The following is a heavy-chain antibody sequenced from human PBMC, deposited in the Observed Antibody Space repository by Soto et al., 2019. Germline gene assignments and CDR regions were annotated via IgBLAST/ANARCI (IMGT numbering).Heavy chain of an antibody. CDR3: ARSTESLGQSLY. J-gene: IGHJ4*02. CDR2: INPNSGGT. V-gene: IGHV1-2*02. Sequence: ASVKVSCKASGYTFTGYYMHCVRQAPGQGLEWMGWINPNSGGTNYAQKFQGRVTMTRDTSISTAYMELSRLRSDDTAVYYCARSTESLGQSLYWGQGTLVTVSS. D-gene: IGHD1-1*01. CDR1: GYTFTGYY.